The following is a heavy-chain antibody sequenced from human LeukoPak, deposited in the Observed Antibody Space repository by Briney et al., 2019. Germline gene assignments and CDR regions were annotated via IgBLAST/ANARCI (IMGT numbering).Heavy chain of an antibody. D-gene: IGHD3-10*01. V-gene: IGHV4-34*01. CDR1: GGSFSGYY. Sequence: PSETLSLTCAVYGGSFSGYYWSWIRQPPGKGLEWIGEINHSGNTNDNTSLKSRVTISVDTSKNQFSLKLSSVTAADTAVYYCANFPGGSGGQGTLVTVSS. CDR3: ANFPGGS. J-gene: IGHJ4*02. CDR2: INHSGNT.